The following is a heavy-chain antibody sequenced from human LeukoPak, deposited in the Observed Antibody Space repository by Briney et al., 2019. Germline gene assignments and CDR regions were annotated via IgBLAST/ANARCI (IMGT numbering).Heavy chain of an antibody. V-gene: IGHV4-34*01. Sequence: PSETLSLTCAVYGGSFSDYFWSWVRQPPGRRLEWIGEINQSGSSTYDPSLKSRVTMSVDTSKNQLSLQMTSVTAADTAVYYCASIHQVRGSHTFDIWGQGTMVTVSS. J-gene: IGHJ3*02. D-gene: IGHD3-10*01. CDR2: INQSGSS. CDR3: ASIHQVRGSHTFDI. CDR1: GGSFSDYF.